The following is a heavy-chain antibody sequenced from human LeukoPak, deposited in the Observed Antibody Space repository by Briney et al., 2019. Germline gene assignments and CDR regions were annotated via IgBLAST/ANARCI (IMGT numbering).Heavy chain of an antibody. CDR2: VNRDGSET. CDR1: GFALSSHW. V-gene: IGHV3-7*01. Sequence: GGSLRLSCAASGFALSSHWMTWVRQVPGRGPEWVANVNRDGSETYYLDSVKGRFTISKDNAKNSLYLQMNNLRVEDTAVYYCASAWNDGNNYWGQGTLVTVSS. D-gene: IGHD1-1*01. CDR3: ASAWNDGNNY. J-gene: IGHJ4*02.